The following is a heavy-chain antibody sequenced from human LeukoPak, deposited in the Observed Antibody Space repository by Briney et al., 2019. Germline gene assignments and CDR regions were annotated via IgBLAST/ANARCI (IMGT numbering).Heavy chain of an antibody. CDR3: AATYYYDSSGLDY. CDR2: INPNSGGT. CDR1: GYTFTGYY. D-gene: IGHD3-22*01. J-gene: IGHJ4*02. V-gene: IGHV1-2*02. Sequence: GASVKVSCKASGYTFTGYYMHWVRQAPGQGLEWMGWINPNSGGTNYAQKSQGRVTMTRDTSISTAYMELSRLRSDDTAVYYCAATYYYDSSGLDYWGQGTLVTVSS.